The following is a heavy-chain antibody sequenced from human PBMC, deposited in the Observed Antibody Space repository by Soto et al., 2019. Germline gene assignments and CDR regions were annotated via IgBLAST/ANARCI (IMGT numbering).Heavy chain of an antibody. CDR3: ARDPDEVPVEYFQH. J-gene: IGHJ1*01. CDR1: GFTFSSYS. D-gene: IGHD2-2*01. Sequence: EVQLVESGGGLVQPGGSLRLSCAASGFTFSSYSMNWVRQAPGKGLEWVSYISSSSSTIYYADSVKGRFTISRDNAKNSLYLQMNSLRAEDTAVYYCARDPDEVPVEYFQHWGQGTLVTVSS. CDR2: ISSSSSTI. V-gene: IGHV3-48*01.